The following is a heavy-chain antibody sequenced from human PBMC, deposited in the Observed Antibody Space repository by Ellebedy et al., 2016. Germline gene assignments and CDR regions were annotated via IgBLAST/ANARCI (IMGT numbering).Heavy chain of an antibody. CDR3: ARVSNPGSALPGGDKAHPPGD. V-gene: IGHV3-64*01. J-gene: IGHJ4*02. CDR1: GFTFSSYA. Sequence: GGSLRLSCAASGFTFSSYAMHWVRQAPGKGLEYVSAISSNGGSTYYANSVKGRFTISRDNSKNTLYLQMNSLRAEDTAVYYCARVSNPGSALPGGDKAHPPGDWGQGTLVIVSS. D-gene: IGHD2-21*02. CDR2: ISSNGGST.